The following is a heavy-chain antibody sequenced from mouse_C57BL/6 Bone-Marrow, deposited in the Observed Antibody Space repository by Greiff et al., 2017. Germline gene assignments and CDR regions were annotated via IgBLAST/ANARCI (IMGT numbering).Heavy chain of an antibody. Sequence: EVKVVESGGGLVQPKGSLKLSCAASGFSFNTYAMNWVRQAPGKGLEWVARIRSKSNNYATYYADSVKDRFTISRDDSESRLYLQMNNLKTEDTAMYYCVRQRGLRPYFDYWGQGTTLTVSS. CDR1: GFSFNTYA. CDR2: IRSKSNNYAT. D-gene: IGHD2-4*01. V-gene: IGHV10-1*01. J-gene: IGHJ2*01. CDR3: VRQRGLRPYFDY.